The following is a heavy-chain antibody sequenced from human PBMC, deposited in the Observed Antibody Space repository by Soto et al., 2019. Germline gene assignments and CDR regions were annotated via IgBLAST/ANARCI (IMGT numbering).Heavy chain of an antibody. Sequence: GGSLRLSCAASGFTFSSYAMSWVRQAPGKGLEWASAISGSGGSTYYADSVKGRFTISRDNSKNTLYLQMNSLRAEDTAVYYCAKDLGGSSSWYFQHWGQGTLVTVSS. D-gene: IGHD6-13*01. J-gene: IGHJ1*01. CDR1: GFTFSSYA. V-gene: IGHV3-23*01. CDR3: AKDLGGSSSWYFQH. CDR2: ISGSGGST.